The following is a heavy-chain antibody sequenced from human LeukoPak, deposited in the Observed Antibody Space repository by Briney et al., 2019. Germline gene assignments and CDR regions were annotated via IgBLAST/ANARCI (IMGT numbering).Heavy chain of an antibody. V-gene: IGHV1-3*01. CDR3: ARGAPIRVAVAATFDP. D-gene: IGHD6-19*01. CDR2: INAANGYT. CDR1: GFSFITYT. J-gene: IGHJ5*02. Sequence: ASVTVSFTTSGFSFITYTMHWVRQAPGQSLEWMGWINAANGYTQYSQRFQGRVTITRDTSASTAYMELSGLRSEDTAVYYCARGAPIRVAVAATFDPWGQGTLVTVPS.